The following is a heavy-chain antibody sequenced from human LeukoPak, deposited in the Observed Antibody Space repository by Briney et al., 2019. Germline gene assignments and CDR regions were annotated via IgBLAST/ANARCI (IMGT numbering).Heavy chain of an antibody. V-gene: IGHV1-69*10. CDR3: ARCSPGDSSNFYAVLQY. D-gene: IGHD3-22*01. J-gene: IGHJ4*02. CDR2: IIPVLGTT. Sequence: SVKVSCKASGGTFSSYAVSWVRLTPGQGLEWLGGIIPVLGTTTYAQKFQAKVTMTADKSTNTAYLEISSLTSDDTAVYYCARCSPGDSSNFYAVLQYWGQGTQVTVST. CDR1: GGTFSSYA.